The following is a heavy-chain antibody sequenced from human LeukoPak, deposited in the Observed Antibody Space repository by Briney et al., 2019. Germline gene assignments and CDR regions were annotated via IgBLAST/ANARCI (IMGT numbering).Heavy chain of an antibody. Sequence: QAGGSLRLSCAASGFTFSSYGMHWVRQAPGKGLEWVAFIRYDGSNKYYADSVKGRFTISRDNSKNTLYLQMNSLRAEDTAVYYCAKDQWYYGSGSYCPDYWGQGTLVTVSS. D-gene: IGHD3-10*01. CDR2: IRYDGSNK. J-gene: IGHJ4*02. CDR1: GFTFSSYG. CDR3: AKDQWYYGSGSYCPDY. V-gene: IGHV3-30*02.